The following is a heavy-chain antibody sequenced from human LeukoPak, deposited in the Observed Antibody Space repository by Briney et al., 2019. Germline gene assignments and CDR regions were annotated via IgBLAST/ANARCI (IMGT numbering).Heavy chain of an antibody. Sequence: GGSLRLSCAASGVAFSSYGMHWVRQAPGKGLEWVAFIRYDGSNKYYADSVKGRFTMSRDNSKNTLYLQMNSLRAEDTAVYYCAKGGYGDHYYYYYYMDVWGKGTTVTISS. J-gene: IGHJ6*03. CDR3: AKGGYGDHYYYYYYMDV. CDR2: IRYDGSNK. CDR1: GVAFSSYG. V-gene: IGHV3-30*02. D-gene: IGHD4-17*01.